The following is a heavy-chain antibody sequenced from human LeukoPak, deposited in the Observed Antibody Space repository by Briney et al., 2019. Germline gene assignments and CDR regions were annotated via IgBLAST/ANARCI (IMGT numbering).Heavy chain of an antibody. V-gene: IGHV3-21*01. D-gene: IGHD2-2*02. J-gene: IGHJ5*02. CDR1: GFTFSSYT. Sequence: GGSLRLSCAASGFTFSSYTMHWVRLAPGKGLEWVSSISSRSDYIYYGDSVKGRFTVSRDNAKNSLYLQMSSLGAEDTALHYCARAYTLGWFDPWGQGTLVTVSS. CDR2: ISSRSDYI. CDR3: ARAYTLGWFDP.